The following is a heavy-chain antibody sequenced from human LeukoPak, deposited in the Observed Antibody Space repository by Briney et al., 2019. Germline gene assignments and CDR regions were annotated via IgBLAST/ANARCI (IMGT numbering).Heavy chain of an antibody. Sequence: GGSLRLSCAASGFTFDDYAMHWVRQAPGKGLGWVSLISWDGSSTYYADSVKGRFTISRDNSKNSLYLQMNSLRAEDTALYYCAKGANYYYYYMDVWGKGTTVTVSS. J-gene: IGHJ6*03. CDR2: ISWDGSST. CDR1: GFTFDDYA. CDR3: AKGANYYYYYMDV. V-gene: IGHV3-43D*03.